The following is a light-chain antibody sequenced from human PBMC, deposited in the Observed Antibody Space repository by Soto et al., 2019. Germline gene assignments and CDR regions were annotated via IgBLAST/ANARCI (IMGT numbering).Light chain of an antibody. Sequence: DIQMTQSPSFLSASVGDRVTITCRASQVSGHDLGWIQQKPGQAPKRLIYPASFLQTGIQSRVSGSGSGREFTLTISSLQPDDFATYYCLQHKTYPWTYSQGTKLEIK. CDR2: PAS. V-gene: IGKV1-17*01. CDR3: LQHKTYPWT. J-gene: IGKJ1*01. CDR1: QVSGHD.